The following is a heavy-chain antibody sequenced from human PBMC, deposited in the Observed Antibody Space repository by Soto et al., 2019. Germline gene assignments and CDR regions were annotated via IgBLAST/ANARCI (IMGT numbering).Heavy chain of an antibody. CDR3: ARDRYDSSGYYCPFDY. V-gene: IGHV3-23*01. D-gene: IGHD3-22*01. CDR1: GFPFDTKA. CDR2: ITGPGSRT. J-gene: IGHJ4*02. Sequence: PGGSLRLSCAASGFPFDTKAMSWVRQAPGKGLEWVSAITGPGSRTYYADSVKGRFTISRDNAKNSLYLQMNSLRAEDTAVYYCARDRYDSSGYYCPFDYWGQGTLVTVSS.